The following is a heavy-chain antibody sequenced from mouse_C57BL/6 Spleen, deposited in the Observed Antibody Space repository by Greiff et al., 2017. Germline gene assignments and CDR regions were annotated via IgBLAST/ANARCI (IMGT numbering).Heavy chain of an antibody. CDR2: IYPGDGDT. D-gene: IGHD2-3*01. J-gene: IGHJ2*01. Sequence: QVQLQQSGPELVKPGASVKLSCKASGYAFSSSWMNWVKQRPGKGLEWIGRIYPGDGDTNYNGKFKGKATLTADKSSSTAYMQLSSLTSEDSAVCVCARDDIRSAAFDYWGQGTTLTVSS. CDR3: ARDDIRSAAFDY. CDR1: GYAFSSSW. V-gene: IGHV1-82*01.